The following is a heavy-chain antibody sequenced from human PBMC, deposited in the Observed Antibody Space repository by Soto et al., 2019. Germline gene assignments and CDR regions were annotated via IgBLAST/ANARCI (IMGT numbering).Heavy chain of an antibody. V-gene: IGHV3-33*08. D-gene: IGHD4-17*01. CDR1: GCTFSSYG. CDR3: ARGYGGNSAAFDI. CDR2: IRYDGSNK. Sequence: WGSLRLSCAAAGCTFSSYGGHWVRQASGKGLEWVAVIRYDGSNKYYADSVKGRFTISRDNSKNTLYLQMNSLRAEDTAVYYCARGYGGNSAAFDIWGQGTMVTVSS. J-gene: IGHJ3*02.